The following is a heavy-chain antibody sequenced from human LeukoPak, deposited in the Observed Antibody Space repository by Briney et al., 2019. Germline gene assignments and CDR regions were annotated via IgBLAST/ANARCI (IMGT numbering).Heavy chain of an antibody. CDR2: ISGSGGST. CDR3: AKGVGGSANYYYMDV. D-gene: IGHD3-10*01. V-gene: IGHV3-23*01. J-gene: IGHJ6*03. Sequence: GGSLRLSCAASGFTFSSYAMSWVRQAPGKGLEWVSAISGSGGSTYYADSVKGRFTISRDNSKNTLYLQMNSLRAEDTSVYYCAKGVGGSANYYYMDVWGKGTTVTVSS. CDR1: GFTFSSYA.